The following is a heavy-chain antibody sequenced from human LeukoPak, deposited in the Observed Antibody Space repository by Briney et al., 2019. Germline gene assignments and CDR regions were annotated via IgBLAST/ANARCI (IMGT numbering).Heavy chain of an antibody. CDR2: IKQDGSEK. CDR3: ARDSGGYDAEYYFDY. D-gene: IGHD5-12*01. J-gene: IGHJ4*02. Sequence: PGGSLRLSCTVSGFTVSSNSMSWVRQAPGKGLEWVANIKQDGSEKYYVDSVKGRFTISRDNAKNSLYLQMNSLRAEDTAVYYCARDSGGYDAEYYFDYWGQGTLVTVFS. CDR1: GFTVSSNS. V-gene: IGHV3-7*01.